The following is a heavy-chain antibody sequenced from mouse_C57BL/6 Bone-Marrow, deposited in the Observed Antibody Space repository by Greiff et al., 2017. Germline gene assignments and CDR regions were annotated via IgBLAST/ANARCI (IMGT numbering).Heavy chain of an antibody. CDR1: GYAFSSSW. CDR2: IYPGDGDT. Sequence: VQLQQSGPELVKPGASVKISCKASGYAFSSSWMNWVKQRHGKGLAWIGRIYPGDGDTNYNGKFKGKATLTADKSSSTAYMQLSSLPTDDSAVYFCSRQGLQRLCAMDYWGQGTSVTVSS. V-gene: IGHV1-82*01. D-gene: IGHD6-1*01. J-gene: IGHJ4*01. CDR3: SRQGLQRLCAMDY.